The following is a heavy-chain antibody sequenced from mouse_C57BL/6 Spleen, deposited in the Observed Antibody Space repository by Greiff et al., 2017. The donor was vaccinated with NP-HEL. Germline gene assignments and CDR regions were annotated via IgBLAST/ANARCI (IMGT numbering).Heavy chain of an antibody. CDR1: GYTFTSYW. V-gene: IGHV1-53*01. J-gene: IGHJ2*01. CDR2: INPSNGGT. Sequence: VQLQQSGTELVKPGASVKLSCKASGYTFTSYWMHWVKQRPGQGLEWIGNINPSNGGTNYNEKFKSKATLTVDKSSSTAYMQLSSLTSEDSAVYYCARSPIYDGYYDYFDYWGQGTTLTVSS. D-gene: IGHD2-3*01. CDR3: ARSPIYDGYYDYFDY.